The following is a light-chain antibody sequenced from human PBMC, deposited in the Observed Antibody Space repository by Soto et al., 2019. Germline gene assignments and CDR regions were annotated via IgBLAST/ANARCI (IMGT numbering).Light chain of an antibody. J-gene: IGLJ2*01. V-gene: IGLV1-51*01. CDR1: SSNIGNNY. CDR2: DNY. Sequence: QSALTQPPSVSAAPGQKVTISCSGSSSNIGNNYVSWYQQLPGTAPKLLIYDNYKRPSGIPDRFSGSKSGTSATLGITGLQTGDEADYYCGTWDSGQSTGVFGGGTKLTVL. CDR3: GTWDSGQSTGV.